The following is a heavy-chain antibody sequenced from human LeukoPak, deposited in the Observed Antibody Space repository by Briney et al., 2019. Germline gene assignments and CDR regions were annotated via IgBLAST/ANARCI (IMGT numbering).Heavy chain of an antibody. CDR3: ARDPYSGTYGNTYYYYMDV. CDR2: ITTSSTYT. Sequence: PGGSLRLSCEASGFSFSSYNMDWVRQTPGKGLEWISSITTSSTYTFYADSVKGRFTISRDNARNSLYLQMNSLRVEDTAVYYCARDPYSGTYGNTYYYYMDVWGKGTTVTISS. V-gene: IGHV3-21*01. J-gene: IGHJ6*03. CDR1: GFSFSSYN. D-gene: IGHD1-26*01.